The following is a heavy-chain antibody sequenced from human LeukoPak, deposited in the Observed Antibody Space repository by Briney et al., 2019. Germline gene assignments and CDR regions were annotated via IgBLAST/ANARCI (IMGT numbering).Heavy chain of an antibody. CDR2: INHSGST. Sequence: PGGSLRLSCAASGFTFSTYSMNWVRQAPGKGLEWIGEINHSGSTNYNPSLKSRVTISVDTSKNQFSLKLSSVTAADTAVYYCARGRRRLAAAGTGWFDPWGQGTLVTVSS. CDR3: ARGRRRLAAAGTGWFDP. J-gene: IGHJ5*02. CDR1: GFTFSTYS. D-gene: IGHD6-13*01. V-gene: IGHV4-34*01.